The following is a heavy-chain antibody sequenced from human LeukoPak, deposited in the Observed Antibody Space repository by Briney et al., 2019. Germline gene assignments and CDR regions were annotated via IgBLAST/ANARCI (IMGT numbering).Heavy chain of an antibody. J-gene: IGHJ4*02. Sequence: QSGGSLRLSCAASGFTFSSYAMHWVRQAPGKGLEWVAVISYDGSNKYYADSVKGRFTISRDNSKNTLYLQMNSLRAEDTAVCYCARVVGYSSGFVDYWGQGTLVTVSS. CDR2: ISYDGSNK. D-gene: IGHD3-22*01. V-gene: IGHV3-30-3*01. CDR1: GFTFSSYA. CDR3: ARVVGYSSGFVDY.